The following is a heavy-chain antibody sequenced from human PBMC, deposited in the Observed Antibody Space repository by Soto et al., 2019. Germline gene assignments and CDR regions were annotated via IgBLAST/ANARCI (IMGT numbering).Heavy chain of an antibody. CDR2: MNPNSGNT. J-gene: IGHJ6*02. CDR3: ARGGYNWHYAYCYGMDV. V-gene: IGHV1-8*01. CDR1: GYTFTSYD. Sequence: SSVKVSCKASGYTFTSYDLNWVRQATGQGPEWMGWMNPNSGNTGYAQKFQGRVTMTRDTSVSTAYMELSSLIFEDTAVYYCARGGYNWHYAYCYGMDVCGQGTSVTVS. D-gene: IGHD1-7*01.